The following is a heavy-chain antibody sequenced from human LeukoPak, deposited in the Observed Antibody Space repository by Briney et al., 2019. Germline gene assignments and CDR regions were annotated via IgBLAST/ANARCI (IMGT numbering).Heavy chain of an antibody. V-gene: IGHV3-21*01. CDR3: ARYYYYGSRNYFDY. J-gene: IGHJ4*02. CDR2: ISSSSDHI. Sequence: GSLRLACAASGFTFSSYSMNWVRQAPGKGLEWVSSISSSSDHIYYADSVKGRFTVSRDNAKSSLYLQMHSLRAEDTAVYYCARYYYYGSRNYFDYWGQGTLVTVSS. CDR1: GFTFSSYS. D-gene: IGHD3-10*01.